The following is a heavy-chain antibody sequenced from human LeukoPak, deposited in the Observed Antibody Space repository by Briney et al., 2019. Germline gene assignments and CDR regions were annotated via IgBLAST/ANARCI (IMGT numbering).Heavy chain of an antibody. V-gene: IGHV4-30-4*08. CDR1: GGSISSGDYY. Sequence: SQTLSLTCTVSGGSISSGDYYWSWIRQPPGKGLEWIGYIYYSGSTYYNPSLKSRVTISVDTSKNQFSLKLSSVTAADTAVYYCVREEEPTVTETGGFDPWRAGTLVTVSS. D-gene: IGHD4-11*01. CDR3: VREEEPTVTETGGFDP. CDR2: IYYSGST. J-gene: IGHJ5*02.